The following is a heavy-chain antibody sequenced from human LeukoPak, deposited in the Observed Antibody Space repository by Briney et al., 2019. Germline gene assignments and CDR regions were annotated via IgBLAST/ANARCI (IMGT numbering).Heavy chain of an antibody. J-gene: IGHJ4*02. CDR2: IYASGST. D-gene: IGHD3-10*01. V-gene: IGHV4-4*07. Sequence: SETLSLTCTVSGDSISGYYCTWIRQPAGKGLEWIGRIYASGSTSYNPSLKSRVTMSVDTSKNQFSLKLSSVTAADTAVYYCARFIYYGSGSYYYFDYWGQGTLVTVSS. CDR3: ARFIYYGSGSYYYFDY. CDR1: GDSISGYY.